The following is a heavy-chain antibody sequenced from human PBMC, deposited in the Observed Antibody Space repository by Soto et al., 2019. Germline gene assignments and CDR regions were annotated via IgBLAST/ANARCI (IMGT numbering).Heavy chain of an antibody. CDR1: GGSFSGYY. Sequence: QVQLQQWGAGLLKPSETLSLTCAVYGGSFSGYYWSWIRQPPGKGLECIGEINHSGSTNYNPSLKSRVTISVDTSKNQFSLKLSSVTAADTAVYYCASGLFGGTDYYYYGMDVWGQGTTVTVSS. J-gene: IGHJ6*02. CDR2: INHSGST. CDR3: ASGLFGGTDYYYYGMDV. V-gene: IGHV4-34*01. D-gene: IGHD2-21*02.